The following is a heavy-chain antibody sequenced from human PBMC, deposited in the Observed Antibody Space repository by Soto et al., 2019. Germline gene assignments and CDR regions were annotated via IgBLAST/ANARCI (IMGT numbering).Heavy chain of an antibody. CDR2: INAGNGNT. J-gene: IGHJ6*02. Sequence: ASVKVSCKASGYSFTSYAIYWVRQAPGQRLEWMGWINAGNGNTKYSQKLQGRVTFTGDTSASTAHMELSSLRSEDAAVYFCARGVENIVVVLDVFGYYGMDVWGQGTTVTVSS. CDR1: GYSFTSYA. CDR3: ARGVENIVVVLDVFGYYGMDV. D-gene: IGHD2-2*01. V-gene: IGHV1-3*01.